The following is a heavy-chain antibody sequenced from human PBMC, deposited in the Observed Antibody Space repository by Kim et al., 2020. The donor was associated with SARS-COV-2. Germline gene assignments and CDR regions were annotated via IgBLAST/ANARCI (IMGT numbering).Heavy chain of an antibody. V-gene: IGHV3-30*18. Sequence: GGFLRLSCIASGFTFRTFAMHWVRQAPGKGLEWLTTIAYDGSHASYGDSVQGRFTVSRDNSKNTVYLQLNSLTVEDTAVYYCAKPPDDFLYSMDVWGQGTTVIVSS. CDR1: GFTFRTFA. CDR3: AKPPDDFLYSMDV. D-gene: IGHD2-21*02. CDR2: IAYDGSHA. J-gene: IGHJ6*02.